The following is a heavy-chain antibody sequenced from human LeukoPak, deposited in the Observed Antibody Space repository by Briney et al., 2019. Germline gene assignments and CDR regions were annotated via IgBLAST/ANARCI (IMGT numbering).Heavy chain of an antibody. CDR2: ISSSGSTI. CDR3: ARDQKEYSSGWSHHFDY. J-gene: IGHJ4*02. D-gene: IGHD6-19*01. V-gene: IGHV3-11*01. Sequence: GGFLRLSCAASGFTFSDYYMSWIRQAPGKGLEWVSYISSSGSTIYYADSVKGRFTISRDNAKNSLYLQMNSLRAEDTAVYYCARDQKEYSSGWSHHFDYWGQGTLVTVSS. CDR1: GFTFSDYY.